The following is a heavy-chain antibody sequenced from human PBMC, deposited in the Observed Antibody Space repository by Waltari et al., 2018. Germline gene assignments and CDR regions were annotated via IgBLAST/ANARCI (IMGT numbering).Heavy chain of an antibody. J-gene: IGHJ4*02. D-gene: IGHD3-10*01. CDR1: GFTFSSYW. CDR2: INQDGSEK. CDR3: ARLRGAND. Sequence: EVQLVESGGGLVQPGGSLSLSCAASGFTFSSYWMIWVRQAPGKGLEWVANINQDGSEKSYVASVKGRFTISRDNAKQSLYLQMNSLRPDDTAIYYCARLRGANDWGQGTLVTVSS. V-gene: IGHV3-7*01.